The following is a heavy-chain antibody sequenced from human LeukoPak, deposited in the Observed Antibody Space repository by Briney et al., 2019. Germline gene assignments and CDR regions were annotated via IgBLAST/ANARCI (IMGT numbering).Heavy chain of an antibody. CDR3: AKQLGYCSDGSCYFPY. V-gene: IGHV3-23*01. CDR1: GFTFSSYA. D-gene: IGHD2-15*01. Sequence: GGSLRLSCAASGFTFSSYAVSWVRQAPGKGLEWVSAISNNGGYTYYADSVQGRFTISRDNSRSTLCLQMNSLRAEDTAVYYCAKQLGYCSDGSCYFPYWGQGTLVTVSS. CDR2: ISNNGGYT. J-gene: IGHJ4*02.